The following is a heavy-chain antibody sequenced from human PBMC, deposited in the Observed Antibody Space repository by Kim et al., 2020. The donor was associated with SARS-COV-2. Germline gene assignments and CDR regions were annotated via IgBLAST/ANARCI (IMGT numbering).Heavy chain of an antibody. D-gene: IGHD3-22*01. CDR1: GFIFSAYG. J-gene: IGHJ4*02. CDR2: IWHDGSNY. Sequence: GGSLRLSCVTSGFIFSAYGMHWVRQAPGKGLEWVAIIWHDGSNYYYADSVKGRFTISRDNSKNTLYLQMDSLRGEDTAVYYCARDGDSSGYDADYWAREP. V-gene: IGHV3-33*01. CDR3: ARDGDSSGYDADY.